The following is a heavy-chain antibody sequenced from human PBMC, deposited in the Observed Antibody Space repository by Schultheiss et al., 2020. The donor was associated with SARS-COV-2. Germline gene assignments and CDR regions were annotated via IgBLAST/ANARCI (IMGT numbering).Heavy chain of an antibody. Sequence: SETLSLTCAVSGYSISSGYYWGWIRQPPGKGLEWIGSIYHSGSTYYNPSLKSRVTISVDTSKNQFSLKLSSVTAADTAVYYCARYSGSYYVVDYWGQGTLVTVSS. V-gene: IGHV4-38-2*01. CDR1: GYSISSGYY. CDR2: IYHSGST. J-gene: IGHJ4*02. CDR3: ARYSGSYYVVDY. D-gene: IGHD1-26*01.